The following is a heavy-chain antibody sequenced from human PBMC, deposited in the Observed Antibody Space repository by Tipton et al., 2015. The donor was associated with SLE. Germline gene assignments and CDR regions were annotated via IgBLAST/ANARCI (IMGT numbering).Heavy chain of an antibody. J-gene: IGHJ5*02. CDR3: AREGSTYGSFDP. CDR1: GGSISSHY. D-gene: IGHD5-18*01. Sequence: TLSLTCTVSGGSISSHYWSWIRQPPGKGLEWIGSIYYSGSTYYNPSLKSRVTISVDTSRNQFSLNLSSVTAADTAVYYCAREGSTYGSFDPWGQGTRVTVSS. CDR2: IYYSGST. V-gene: IGHV4-59*11.